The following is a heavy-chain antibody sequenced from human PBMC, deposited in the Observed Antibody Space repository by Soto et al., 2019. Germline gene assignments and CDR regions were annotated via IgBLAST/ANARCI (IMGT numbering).Heavy chain of an antibody. Sequence: EVQLLESGGGLVQPGGSLTLSCAASGFTFSSYGMSWVRQAPGKGLEWVSGISGSGGSTYYADSVKGRFSISRDNSKNTRFLQMNSLRAEDTALYYCGNARYYDRTGYLYYFVLWGQGTLVTGSS. V-gene: IGHV3-23*01. D-gene: IGHD3-22*01. CDR2: ISGSGGST. CDR1: GFTFSSYG. J-gene: IGHJ4*02. CDR3: GNARYYDRTGYLYYFVL.